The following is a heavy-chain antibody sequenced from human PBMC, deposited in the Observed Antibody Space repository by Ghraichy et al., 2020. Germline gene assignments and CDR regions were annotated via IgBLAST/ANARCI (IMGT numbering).Heavy chain of an antibody. CDR3: ARGDGYDFWSGYRSNYYYGMDV. CDR2: ISSSSSYI. J-gene: IGHJ6*02. V-gene: IGHV3-21*01. Sequence: GGSLRLSCAASGFTFSSYSMNWVRQAPGKGLEWVSSISSSSSYIYYANSVKGRFTISRDNAKNSLYLQMNSLRAEDTAVYYCARGDGYDFWSGYRSNYYYGMDVWGQGTKVTVSS. D-gene: IGHD3-3*01. CDR1: GFTFSSYS.